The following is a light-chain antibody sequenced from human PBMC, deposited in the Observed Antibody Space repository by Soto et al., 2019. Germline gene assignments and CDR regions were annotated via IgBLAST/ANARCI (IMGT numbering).Light chain of an antibody. Sequence: EIVMTQAPATLSVSRGERATLSCRASQSVSINLAWYQQKPGQAPSLLIYGASTRATGIPARFSGSGSGTEFTLTISSLQSEDFAVYYCQPYNNCPLITFGHLTRLAIK. CDR1: QSVSIN. CDR2: GAS. V-gene: IGKV3-15*01. J-gene: IGKJ5*01. CDR3: QPYNNCPLIT.